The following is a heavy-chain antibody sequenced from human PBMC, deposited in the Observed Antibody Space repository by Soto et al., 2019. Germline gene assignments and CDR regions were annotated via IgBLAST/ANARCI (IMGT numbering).Heavy chain of an antibody. D-gene: IGHD3-3*01. V-gene: IGHV4-34*01. Sequence: PSETLSLTCAVYGGSFSGYYWSWIRQPPGKGLEWVGEINQSGGTNYNPSLKSRVTISVDTSKNQFSLKLSSVTAADTAVYYCARESITIFEVVTDYYGLDVWGQGTTVTVSS. CDR1: GGSFSGYY. CDR2: INQSGGT. J-gene: IGHJ6*02. CDR3: ARESITIFEVVTDYYGLDV.